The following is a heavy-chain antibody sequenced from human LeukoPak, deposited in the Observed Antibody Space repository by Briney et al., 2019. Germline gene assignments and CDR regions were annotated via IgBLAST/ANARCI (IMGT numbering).Heavy chain of an antibody. J-gene: IGHJ4*02. V-gene: IGHV3-7*01. CDR3: ATAPAAADSC. Sequence: GGSLRLSCAASGFTFSSYAMSWVRQAPGKGLEWVANIKQDGSEKYYVDSVKGRFTISRDNAKNSLYLQMSSLRADDTAVYYCATAPAAADSCWGQGTLVAVSS. CDR1: GFTFSSYA. D-gene: IGHD6-13*01. CDR2: IKQDGSEK.